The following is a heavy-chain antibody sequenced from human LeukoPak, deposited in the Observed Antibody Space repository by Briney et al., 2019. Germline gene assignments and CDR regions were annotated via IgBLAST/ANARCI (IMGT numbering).Heavy chain of an antibody. CDR2: INAGNGNT. CDR1: GYTFTSYA. CDR3: ARSLAVAGGAFDI. D-gene: IGHD6-19*01. Sequence: ASVRVSCKASGYTFTSYAMHWVRQAPGQRLEWMGWINAGNGNTKYSQKFQGRVTITRDTSASTAYMELSSLRSEDTAVYYCARSLAVAGGAFDIWGQGTMVTVSS. V-gene: IGHV1-3*01. J-gene: IGHJ3*02.